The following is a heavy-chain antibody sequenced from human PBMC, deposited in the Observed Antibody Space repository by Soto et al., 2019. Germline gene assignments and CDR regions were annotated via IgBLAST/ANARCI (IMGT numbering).Heavy chain of an antibody. CDR2: ISGSGGST. V-gene: IGHV3-23*01. CDR3: ANLLTSRYGMDV. J-gene: IGHJ6*02. D-gene: IGHD2-2*01. Sequence: PGGSLRLSCAASGFTFSSYAMSWVRQAPGKGLEWVSAISGSGGSTYYADSVKGRFTISRDNSKNTLYLQMNSLRAEDTAVYYCANLLTSRYGMDVWGRGTTVTVSS. CDR1: GFTFSSYA.